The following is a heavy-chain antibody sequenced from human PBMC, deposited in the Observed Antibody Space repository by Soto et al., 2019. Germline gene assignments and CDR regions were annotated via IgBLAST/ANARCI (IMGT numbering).Heavy chain of an antibody. CDR3: ARVAARPGADY. CDR1: GGYFSSSSYY. CDR2: IYYSGST. Sequence: SETLSLTCPVSGGYFSSSSYYWGWIRQPPGKELEWRGSIYYSGSTYYNPSLKSRVNISVDTSKNQFSLKLSSVTAADTAVYYCARVAARPGADYWGQGTLVT. D-gene: IGHD6-6*01. J-gene: IGHJ4*02. V-gene: IGHV4-39*01.